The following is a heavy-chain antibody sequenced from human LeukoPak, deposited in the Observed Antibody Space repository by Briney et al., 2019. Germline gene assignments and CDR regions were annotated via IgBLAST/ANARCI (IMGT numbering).Heavy chain of an antibody. J-gene: IGHJ4*02. CDR2: IYYSGST. Sequence: SQTLSLTCTVSGGSISSGGYYWSWIRQHPGKGLEWIGYIYYSGSTYCNPSLKSRLTISVDTSKNQFSLKLSSVTAADTAVYYCARGYDSSGYYPFDYWGQETLVTVSS. CDR3: ARGYDSSGYYPFDY. V-gene: IGHV4-31*03. D-gene: IGHD3-22*01. CDR1: GGSISSGGYY.